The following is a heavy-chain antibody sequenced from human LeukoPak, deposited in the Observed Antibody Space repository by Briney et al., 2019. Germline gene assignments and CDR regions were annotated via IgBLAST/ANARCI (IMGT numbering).Heavy chain of an antibody. V-gene: IGHV3-48*03. CDR1: GFTFSSYE. J-gene: IGHJ5*02. D-gene: IGHD3-9*01. CDR2: ISSSGSTI. Sequence: PGGSLRLSCAASGFTFSSYEMNWVRQAPGKGLEWVSYISSSGSTIYYADSVKGRFTTSRDNAKNSLYLQMNSLRAEDTAVYYCARWYYDILTGYYWFDPWGQGTLVTVSS. CDR3: ARWYYDILTGYYWFDP.